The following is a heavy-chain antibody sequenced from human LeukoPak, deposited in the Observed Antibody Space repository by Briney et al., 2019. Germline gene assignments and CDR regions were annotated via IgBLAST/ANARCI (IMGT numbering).Heavy chain of an antibody. Sequence: GGSLRLSCAASGFTFSSYWMSWVRQAPGKGLEWVANIKQDGSEKYYVDSVKGRFTISRDNAKNSLYLQMNSLRAEDTAVYYCARGLRADSSGWSDYWGQGTLVTVSS. V-gene: IGHV3-7*01. D-gene: IGHD6-19*01. J-gene: IGHJ4*02. CDR3: ARGLRADSSGWSDY. CDR2: IKQDGSEK. CDR1: GFTFSSYW.